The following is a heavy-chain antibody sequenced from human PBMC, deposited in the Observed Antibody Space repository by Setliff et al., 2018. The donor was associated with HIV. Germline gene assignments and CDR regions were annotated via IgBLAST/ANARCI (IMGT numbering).Heavy chain of an antibody. CDR2: NQHNGYP. J-gene: IGHJ3*02. CDR3: ARTYRVVGATWAFDI. CDR1: GASISSSTYY. Sequence: PSETLSLTCTVSGASISSSTYYWDWIRQPPGKGLEWIGTNQHNGYPYHNASLKGRVVTSIDTSKNEFSLKLSSVTAADTAVYYCARTYRVVGATWAFDIWGQGTLVTVSS. V-gene: IGHV4-39*01. D-gene: IGHD1-26*01.